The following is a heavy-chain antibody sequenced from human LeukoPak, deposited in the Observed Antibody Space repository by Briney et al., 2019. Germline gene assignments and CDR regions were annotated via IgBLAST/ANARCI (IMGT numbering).Heavy chain of an antibody. J-gene: IGHJ4*02. CDR1: GFTFGDYA. Sequence: GGSLRLSCTASGFTFGDYAMSWVRQAPGKGLEWVGFIRSKAYGGTTEYAASVKGRFTISRDDSKSIAYLQMNSLKTEDTAVHYCTRDGGGRHSSRWGIYDYVWGSYRSTDYWGQGTLVTVSS. V-gene: IGHV3-49*04. CDR2: IRSKAYGGTT. CDR3: TRDGGGRHSSRWGIYDYVWGSYRSTDY. D-gene: IGHD3-16*02.